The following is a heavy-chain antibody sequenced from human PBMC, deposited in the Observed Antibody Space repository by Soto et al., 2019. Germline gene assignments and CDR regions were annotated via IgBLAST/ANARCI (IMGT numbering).Heavy chain of an antibody. J-gene: IGHJ1*01. Sequence: GGSLRLSCAASGFTFSSYWMHWFRQAPGKGLVWVSHINGDGSSTTYADSVKGRFTISRDNSKNTLYLQMNSLRAEDTAVYYCAKGVPGIAVAGTGYFQHCGQGTLVTVSS. CDR3: AKGVPGIAVAGTGYFQH. D-gene: IGHD6-19*01. CDR2: INGDGSST. V-gene: IGHV3-74*01. CDR1: GFTFSSYW.